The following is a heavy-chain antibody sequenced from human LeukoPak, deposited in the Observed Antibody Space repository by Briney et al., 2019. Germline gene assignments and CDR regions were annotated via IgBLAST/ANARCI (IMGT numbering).Heavy chain of an antibody. V-gene: IGHV3-48*01. Sequence: GGSPRLSCAASGFTFSSYTMNWVRQAPGKGLEWVSYISSSSSTIYYADSVKGRFTISRDNAKNSLHLQMNSLRAEDTAVYYCARGNFGSSWDWGQGTLVTVSS. J-gene: IGHJ4*02. CDR2: ISSSSSTI. D-gene: IGHD6-13*01. CDR1: GFTFSSYT. CDR3: ARGNFGSSWD.